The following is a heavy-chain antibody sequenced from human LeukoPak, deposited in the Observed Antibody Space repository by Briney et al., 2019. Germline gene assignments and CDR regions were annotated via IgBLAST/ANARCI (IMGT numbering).Heavy chain of an antibody. CDR1: GFTFSDYY. CDR3: ASRGRGHRNWYFDL. CDR2: TYGDGST. Sequence: GGSLRLSCAASGFTFSDYYMSWIRQAPGKGLEWVSVTYGDGSTSYADSVKDRFTISRDISKNTFFLQMNNLRAEDTAVYYCASRGRGHRNWYFDLWGRGTLVTVSS. V-gene: IGHV3-66*01. D-gene: IGHD1-14*01. J-gene: IGHJ2*01.